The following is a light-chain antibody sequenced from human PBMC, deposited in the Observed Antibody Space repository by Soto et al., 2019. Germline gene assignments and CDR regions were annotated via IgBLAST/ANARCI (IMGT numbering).Light chain of an antibody. CDR2: DVS. CDR1: SSDVGGYNY. Sequence: LTQPASVSGSPGQSITISCTGTSSDVGGYNYVSWYQQHPGKAPKLMIYDVSKRPSGVPDRFSGSKSGNTASLTISGLQAEDEADYYCCSYVGGYSYVFGIGTKVTVL. J-gene: IGLJ1*01. CDR3: CSYVGGYSYV. V-gene: IGLV2-11*01.